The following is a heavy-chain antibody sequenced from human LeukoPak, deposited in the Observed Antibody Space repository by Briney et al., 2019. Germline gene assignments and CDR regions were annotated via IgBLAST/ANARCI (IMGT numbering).Heavy chain of an antibody. CDR3: ARGDGYNLWYFDY. CDR2: INPNSGGT. Sequence: ASVEVSCKASGYTFTGYYMHWVRQAPGQGLEWMGWINPNSGGTNYAQKFQGRVTMTRDTSISTAYMELSRLRSDDTAVYYCARGDGYNLWYFDYWGQGTLVTVSS. CDR1: GYTFTGYY. D-gene: IGHD5-24*01. J-gene: IGHJ4*02. V-gene: IGHV1-2*02.